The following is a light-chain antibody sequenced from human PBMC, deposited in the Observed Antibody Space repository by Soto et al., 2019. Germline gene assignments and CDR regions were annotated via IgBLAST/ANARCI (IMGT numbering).Light chain of an antibody. CDR1: TSNIGTNT. Sequence: QSVLTQPPSASGTPGQRVTISCSGSTSNIGTNTVNWFQHLPGSAPKLLIYTNDQRPSGVPDRFSGSRSGTSASLAISGLQPEDEADYYCATWDDSVYVFGTGTKLTVL. CDR2: TND. CDR3: ATWDDSVYV. V-gene: IGLV1-44*01. J-gene: IGLJ1*01.